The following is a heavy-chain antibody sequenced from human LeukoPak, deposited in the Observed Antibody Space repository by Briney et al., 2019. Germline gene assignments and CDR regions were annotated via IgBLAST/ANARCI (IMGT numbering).Heavy chain of an antibody. J-gene: IGHJ6*03. D-gene: IGHD3-10*01. CDR2: IYHSGST. CDR1: GYSISSGYY. Sequence: SETLSLTCTVSGYSISSGYYWGWIRQPPGKGLEWIGSIYHSGSTYYNPSLKSRVTISVDTSKNRFSLKLSSVTAADTAVYYCARVPGSVYYYYYYMDVWGKGTTVTVSS. V-gene: IGHV4-38-2*02. CDR3: ARVPGSVYYYYYYMDV.